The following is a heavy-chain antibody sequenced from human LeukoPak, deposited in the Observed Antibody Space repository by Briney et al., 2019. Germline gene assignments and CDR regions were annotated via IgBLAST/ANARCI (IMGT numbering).Heavy chain of an antibody. V-gene: IGHV3-7*01. CDR2: INQDGSEK. D-gene: IGHD6-13*01. J-gene: IGHJ3*02. Sequence: PGGSLRLSCAASGFTFRSHWMSWVRQAPGKWLEWVANINQDGSEKYSVDSVKGRFTISRDNAKNSLYLQMNSLRAEDTAVYYCARDSEYSSSFAFDIWGQGTMLTVSS. CDR1: GFTFRSHW. CDR3: ARDSEYSSSFAFDI.